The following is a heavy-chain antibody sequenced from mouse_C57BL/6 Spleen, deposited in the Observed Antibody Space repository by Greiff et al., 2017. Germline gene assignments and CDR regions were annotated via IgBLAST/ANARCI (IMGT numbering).Heavy chain of an antibody. CDR2: ISYDGSN. CDR1: GYSITSGYY. V-gene: IGHV3-6*01. D-gene: IGHD2-1*01. CDR3: ASDNGNYYAMDY. J-gene: IGHJ4*01. Sequence: EVKLEESGPGLVKPSQSLSLTCSVTGYSITSGYYWNWIRQFPGNKLEWMGYISYDGSNNYNPSLKNQISITRDTSKNQFFLKLNSVTTEDTATDYCASDNGNYYAMDYWGQGTSVTVSS.